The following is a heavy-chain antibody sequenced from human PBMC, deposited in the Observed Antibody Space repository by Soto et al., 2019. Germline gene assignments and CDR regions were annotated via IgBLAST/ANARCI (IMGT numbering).Heavy chain of an antibody. CDR2: IYYSGST. V-gene: IGHV4-39*01. Sequence: ETLSLTCTVSGGSISSSSYYWGWIRQPPGKGLEWIGSIYYSGSTYYNPSLKSRVTISVDTSKNQFSLKLSSVTAADTAVYYCARQGSYDFWSGYKGFGYWGQGTLVTVSS. D-gene: IGHD3-3*01. CDR3: ARQGSYDFWSGYKGFGY. J-gene: IGHJ4*02. CDR1: GGSISSSSYY.